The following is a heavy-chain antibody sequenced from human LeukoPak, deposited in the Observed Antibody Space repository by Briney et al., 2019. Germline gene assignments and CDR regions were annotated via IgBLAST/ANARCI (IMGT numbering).Heavy chain of an antibody. V-gene: IGHV3-33*01. CDR1: GFTLSSYG. D-gene: IGHD3-10*01. J-gene: IGHJ4*02. CDR3: AREGRFGEYLDY. CDR2: IWYDGSNK. Sequence: PGRSLRLSCAASGFTLSSYGMHWVRQAPGKGLEWVAVIWYDGSNKYYADSVKGRFTISRDNSKNTLYLQMNSLRAEDTAVYYCAREGRFGEYLDYWGQGTLVTVSS.